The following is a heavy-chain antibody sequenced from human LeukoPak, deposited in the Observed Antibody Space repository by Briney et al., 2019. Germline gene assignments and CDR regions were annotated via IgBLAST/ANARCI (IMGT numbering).Heavy chain of an antibody. Sequence: ASVKVSCKASGYIFTNYYMHWVRQAPGQVLEWMGLINPDGGNTNYAQNFQGRVTLTRDTSTSTVYMELSSLRSEDTAIYYCARIRDGYNDAYDLWGQGTVVTVPS. J-gene: IGHJ3*01. V-gene: IGHV1-46*01. CDR3: ARIRDGYNDAYDL. D-gene: IGHD5-24*01. CDR1: GYIFTNYY. CDR2: INPDGGNT.